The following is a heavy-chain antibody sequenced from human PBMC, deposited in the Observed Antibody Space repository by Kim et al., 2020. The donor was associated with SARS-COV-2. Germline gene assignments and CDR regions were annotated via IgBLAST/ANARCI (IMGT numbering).Heavy chain of an antibody. CDR3: ARGTVAGPAGDY. V-gene: IGHV4-34*01. J-gene: IGHJ4*02. D-gene: IGHD6-19*01. CDR1: GGSFSGYY. CDR2: INHSGST. Sequence: SETLSLTCAVYGGSFSGYYWSWIRQPPGKGLEWIGEINHSGSTNYNPPLKSRVTISVDTSKNQFSLKLSSVTAADTAVYYCARGTVAGPAGDYWGQGTLVTVSS.